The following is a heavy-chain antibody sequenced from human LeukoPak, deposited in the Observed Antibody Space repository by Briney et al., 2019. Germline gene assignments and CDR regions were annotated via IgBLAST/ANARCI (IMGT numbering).Heavy chain of an antibody. CDR3: ARVGSGYYEYYFDY. CDR1: GGSISSSSYY. CDR2: IYYSGST. D-gene: IGHD3-3*01. V-gene: IGHV4-39*01. J-gene: IGHJ4*02. Sequence: SETLSLTCTVSGGSISSSSYYWGWIRQPPGKGLEWIGSIYYSGSTYYNPSLKSRVTISVDTSKNQFSLKLSSVTAADTAVYYCARVGSGYYEYYFDYWGREPWSPSPQ.